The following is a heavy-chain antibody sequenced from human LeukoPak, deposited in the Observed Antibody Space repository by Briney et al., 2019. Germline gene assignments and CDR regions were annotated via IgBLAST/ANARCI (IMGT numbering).Heavy chain of an antibody. CDR3: ATHGSNWEEYIQQ. Sequence: SETLSLTCTVSGDSLSSYYWTWNRQLPGKALERIGYIFYSGSTNYNPSLKSRVTISLDTSKNQFSLKLTSVTAADTAVYYCATHGSNWEEYIQQWGQGTLVTVSS. CDR1: GDSLSSYY. D-gene: IGHD6-13*01. V-gene: IGHV4-59*01. CDR2: IFYSGST. J-gene: IGHJ1*01.